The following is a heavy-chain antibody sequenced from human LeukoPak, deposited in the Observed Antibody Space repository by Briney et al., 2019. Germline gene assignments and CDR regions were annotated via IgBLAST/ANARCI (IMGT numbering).Heavy chain of an antibody. CDR3: ARAPPSSGSRYYFDY. CDR2: ISGSGGST. CDR1: GFTFSSYG. Sequence: GGSLRLSCAASGFTFSSYGMSWVRQAPGKGLEWVSAISGSGGSTYYADSVKGRFTISRDNSKNTLYLQMNSLRAEDTAVYYCARAPPSSGSRYYFDYWGQGTLVTVSS. D-gene: IGHD6-19*01. J-gene: IGHJ4*02. V-gene: IGHV3-23*01.